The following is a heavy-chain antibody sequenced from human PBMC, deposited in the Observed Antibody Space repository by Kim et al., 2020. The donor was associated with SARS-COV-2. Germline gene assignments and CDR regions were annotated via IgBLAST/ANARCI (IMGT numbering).Heavy chain of an antibody. CDR2: ISYDGSNK. V-gene: IGHV3-30*18. Sequence: GGSLRLSCAASGFTFSSYGMHWVRQAPGKGLEWVAVISYDGSNKYYADSVKGRFTISRDNSKNTLYLQMNSLRAEDTAVYYCAKEATGYSRRGDYFDYWG. CDR3: AKEATGYSRRGDYFDY. J-gene: IGHJ4*01. CDR1: GFTFSSYG. D-gene: IGHD1-26*01.